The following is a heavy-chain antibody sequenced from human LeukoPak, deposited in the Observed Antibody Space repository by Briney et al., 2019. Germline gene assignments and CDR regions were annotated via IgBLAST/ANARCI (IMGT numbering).Heavy chain of an antibody. D-gene: IGHD5-18*01. J-gene: IGHJ4*02. CDR1: GFTVRSNN. CDR2: IHSGGST. Sequence: GGSLRLSCVASGFTVRSNNMSWVRQAPGKGLEWVSVIHSGGSTYYADSVKGRFTISRDNSKNTLYLQMNSLRAEDTAVYYCAGEAGYSYGYTFDFWGQGTLVTVSS. CDR3: AGEAGYSYGYTFDF. V-gene: IGHV3-53*01.